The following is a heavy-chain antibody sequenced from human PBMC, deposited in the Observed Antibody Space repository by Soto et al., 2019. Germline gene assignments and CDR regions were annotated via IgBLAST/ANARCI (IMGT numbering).Heavy chain of an antibody. J-gene: IGHJ3*02. V-gene: IGHV4-39*07. D-gene: IGHD3-22*01. CDR2: IYHSGST. CDR1: GDSISSDGYH. CDR3: ARGEYEEYYDSSGYGPPDI. Sequence: PSETLSLTCTVSGDSISSDGYHWSWIRQPPGKGLEWIGSIYHSGSTYHNPSLKSRVTISVDTSKNQFSLKLSSVTAADTAVYYCARGEYEEYYDSSGYGPPDIWGQGTMVTVSS.